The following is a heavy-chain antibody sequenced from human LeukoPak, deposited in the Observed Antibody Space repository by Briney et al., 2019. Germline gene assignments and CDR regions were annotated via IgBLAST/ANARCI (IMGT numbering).Heavy chain of an antibody. J-gene: IGHJ6*02. CDR1: GGSISSYY. D-gene: IGHD5-18*01. V-gene: IGHV4-59*01. CDR2: IYYSGST. CDR3: ARAPTGPAMDGMDV. Sequence: PSETLSLTCTVSGGSISSYYWSWIRQPPGKGLEWIGYIYYSGSTNYNPSLKSRVTISVDTSKNQFSLKLSSVTAADTAVYYCARAPTGPAMDGMDVWGQGTTVTVSS.